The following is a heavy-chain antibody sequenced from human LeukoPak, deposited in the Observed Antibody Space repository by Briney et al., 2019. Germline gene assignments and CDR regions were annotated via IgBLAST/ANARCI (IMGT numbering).Heavy chain of an antibody. CDR1: GGSISSTTYY. Sequence: SETLSLTCTVSGGSISSTTYYWAWIRQPPGKGLEWIGSIYKTGSTNYNPSLKSRVTISVDTSKNQFSLKLSSVTAADTAVYYCARAPRPYSGSYFDYWGQGTLVTVSS. CDR2: IYKTGST. V-gene: IGHV4-39*07. D-gene: IGHD1-26*01. J-gene: IGHJ4*02. CDR3: ARAPRPYSGSYFDY.